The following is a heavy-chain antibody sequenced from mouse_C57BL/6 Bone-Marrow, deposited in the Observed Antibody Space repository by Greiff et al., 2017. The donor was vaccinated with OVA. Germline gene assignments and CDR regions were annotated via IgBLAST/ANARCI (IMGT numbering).Heavy chain of an antibody. CDR3: ARSDGFAY. Sequence: EVQGVESGGGLVKPGGSLKLSCAASGFTFSSYAMSWVRQTPEKRLEWVATISDGGSYTYYPDNVKGRFTISRDNAKNNLYLQMSHLKSEDTAMYYCARSDGFAYWGQGTLVTVSA. CDR2: ISDGGSYT. J-gene: IGHJ3*01. CDR1: GFTFSSYA. V-gene: IGHV5-4*01. D-gene: IGHD2-3*01.